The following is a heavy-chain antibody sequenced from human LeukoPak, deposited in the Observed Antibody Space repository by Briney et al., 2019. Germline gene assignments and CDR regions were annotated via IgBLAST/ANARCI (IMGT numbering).Heavy chain of an antibody. CDR1: GGSFSGYY. D-gene: IGHD3-3*01. J-gene: IGHJ4*02. V-gene: IGHV4-34*01. CDR3: ARQSTTIFGVVIPLSAGRIDY. Sequence: PSETLSLTCAVYGGSFSGYYWSWIRQPPGKGLEWIGEINHSGSTNYNPSLKSRVTISVDTSKNQFSLKLSSVTAADTAVYYCARQSTTIFGVVIPLSAGRIDYWGQGTLVTVSS. CDR2: INHSGST.